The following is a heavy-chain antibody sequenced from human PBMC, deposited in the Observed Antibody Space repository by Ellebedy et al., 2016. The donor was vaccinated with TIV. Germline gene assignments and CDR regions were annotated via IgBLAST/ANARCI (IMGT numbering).Heavy chain of an antibody. CDR2: ISDSGRSA. CDR1: GFTFSTYA. CDR3: AKAFGTGGNSNWYFDL. Sequence: PGGSLRLSCAASGFTFSTYAMSRVRQAPGKGLEWVSGISDSGRSAYYADSVKGRFTISRDNSRNTLYLQMNSLRAEDTAVYYCAKAFGTGGNSNWYFDLWGRGTLVTVSP. D-gene: IGHD4-23*01. J-gene: IGHJ2*01. V-gene: IGHV3-23*01.